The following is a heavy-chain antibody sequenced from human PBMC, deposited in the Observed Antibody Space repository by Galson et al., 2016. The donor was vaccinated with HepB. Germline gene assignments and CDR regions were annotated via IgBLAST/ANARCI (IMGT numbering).Heavy chain of an antibody. J-gene: IGHJ4*02. V-gene: IGHV5-51*01. CDR3: ARQSNHIVGATPNFDS. D-gene: IGHD1-26*01. CDR2: IYPGDSDT. Sequence: QSGAEVKKPGESLKISCKGSGYSFTSYWIGWVRQMPGKGLEWMGIIYPGDSDTKYSPSFQGQVTISADTSISTAYLQWNSLKASDTAMYYCARQSNHIVGATPNFDSWGQGTLVTVSS. CDR1: GYSFTSYW.